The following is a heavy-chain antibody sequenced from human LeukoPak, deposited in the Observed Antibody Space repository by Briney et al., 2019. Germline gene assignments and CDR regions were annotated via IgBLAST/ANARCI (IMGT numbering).Heavy chain of an antibody. CDR2: IYYSGST. J-gene: IGHJ4*02. D-gene: IGHD1-14*01. Sequence: SETLSLTCTVSGGSISSSSYYWGWIRQPPGKGLEWIGSIYYSGSTYYNPSLKSRVTISVDTSKNQFSLKLSSVTAADTGMYHCARYDRGLFFFDNWGQGTLVTVSS. CDR3: ARYDRGLFFFDN. CDR1: GGSISSSSYY. V-gene: IGHV4-39*07.